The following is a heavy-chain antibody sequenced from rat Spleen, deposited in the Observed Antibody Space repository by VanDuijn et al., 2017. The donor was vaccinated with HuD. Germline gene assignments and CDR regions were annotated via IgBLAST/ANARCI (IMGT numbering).Heavy chain of an antibody. CDR1: GFTFSDYY. J-gene: IGHJ2*01. V-gene: IGHV5-22*01. CDR3: ARHAGDYGSFFDY. D-gene: IGHD1-3*01. CDR2: ISYEGSST. Sequence: EVQLVESGGGLVQPGRSLKLSCAASGFTFSDYYMAWVRQAPKKGLEWVASISYEGSSTYYRDSVKGRFTISRDNAKSTLYLQMDSLRSEDTATYYCARHAGDYGSFFDYWGQGVMVTVSS.